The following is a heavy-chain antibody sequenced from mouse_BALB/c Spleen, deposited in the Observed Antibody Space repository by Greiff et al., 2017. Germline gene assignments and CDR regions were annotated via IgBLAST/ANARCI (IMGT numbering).Heavy chain of an antibody. V-gene: IGHV1-9*01. D-gene: IGHD2-1*01. CDR3: ARSPGNYDAMDY. CDR2: ILPGSGST. Sequence: QSGAELMKPGASVKISCKATGYTFSSYWIEWVKQRPGHGLEWFGEILPGSGSTNYNEKVKGKATFTADTSSNTAYMKLSSLTSEDAAVYYSARSPGNYDAMDYWGQGTSVTVSS. J-gene: IGHJ4*01. CDR1: GYTFSSYW.